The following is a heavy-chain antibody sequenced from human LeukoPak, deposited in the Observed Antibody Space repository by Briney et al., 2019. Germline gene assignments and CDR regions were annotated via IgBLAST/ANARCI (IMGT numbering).Heavy chain of an antibody. CDR3: ASSIAARYFDY. J-gene: IGHJ4*02. V-gene: IGHV4-34*01. CDR2: INHSGST. D-gene: IGHD6-6*01. CDR1: GGSFSGYY. Sequence: SETLSLACAVYGGSFSGYYWSWIRQPPGKGLEWIGEINHSGSTNYNPSPKSRVTISVDTSKNQFSLKLSSVTAADTAVYYCASSIAARYFDYWGQGTLVTVSS.